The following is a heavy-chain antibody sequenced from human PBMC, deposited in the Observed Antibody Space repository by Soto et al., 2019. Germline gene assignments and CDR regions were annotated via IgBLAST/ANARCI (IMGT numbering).Heavy chain of an antibody. D-gene: IGHD2-15*01. V-gene: IGHV3-23*01. J-gene: IGHJ3*02. CDR3: AKDYSGVVVAATSAFDI. Sequence: GGSLRLSCAASGFTFSSYAMSWVRQAPGKGLEWVSAISGSGGSTYYADSVKGRFTISRDNSKNTLYLQMNSLRAEDTAVYYCAKDYSGVVVAATSAFDIWGQGTMVTVSS. CDR1: GFTFSSYA. CDR2: ISGSGGST.